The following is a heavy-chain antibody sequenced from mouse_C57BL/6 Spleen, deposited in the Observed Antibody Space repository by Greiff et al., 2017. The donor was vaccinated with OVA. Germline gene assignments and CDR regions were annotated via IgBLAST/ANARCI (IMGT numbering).Heavy chain of an antibody. D-gene: IGHD2-4*01. Sequence: EVKLMESGGDLVKPGGSLKLSCAASGFTFSSYGMSWVRQTPDKRLEWVATISSGGSYTYYPDSVKGRFTISRDNAKNTLYLQMSSLKSEDTAMYYCARHDSEDNYYAMDYWGQGTSVTVSS. CDR2: ISSGGSYT. J-gene: IGHJ4*01. CDR1: GFTFSSYG. CDR3: ARHDSEDNYYAMDY. V-gene: IGHV5-6*01.